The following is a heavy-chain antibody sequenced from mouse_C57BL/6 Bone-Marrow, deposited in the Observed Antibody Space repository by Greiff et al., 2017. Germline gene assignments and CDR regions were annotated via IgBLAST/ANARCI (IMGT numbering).Heavy chain of an antibody. Sequence: GGGLVQPKGSLKLSCAASGFSFNTYAMNWVRQAPGKGLEWVARIRSKSNNYATYYADSVKDRFTISRDDSESMLYLQMNNLKTEDTAMYYCVRGDSSGSAWFAYWGQGTLVTVSA. J-gene: IGHJ3*01. CDR2: IRSKSNNYAT. CDR1: GFSFNTYA. V-gene: IGHV10-1*01. D-gene: IGHD3-2*02. CDR3: VRGDSSGSAWFAY.